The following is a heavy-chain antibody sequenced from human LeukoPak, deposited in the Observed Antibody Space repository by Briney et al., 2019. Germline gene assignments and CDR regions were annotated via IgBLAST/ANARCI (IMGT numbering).Heavy chain of an antibody. CDR1: GFTFSSYG. CDR3: ARGWVPGAFDI. CDR2: IWYDGSNK. J-gene: IGHJ3*02. V-gene: IGHV3-33*01. D-gene: IGHD3-16*01. Sequence: PGGSLRLSCAASGFTFSSYGMHWVRQAPGKGLEWVAVIWYDGSNKYYADSVKGRFTISRDNSKNTLYLQMNSLRAEDTAVYYCARGWVPGAFDIWGQGTMVTVSS.